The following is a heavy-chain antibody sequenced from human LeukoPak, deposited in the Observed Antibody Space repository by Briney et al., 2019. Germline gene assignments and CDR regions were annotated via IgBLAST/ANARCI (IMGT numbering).Heavy chain of an antibody. CDR3: ARDPGDSSGFDHENWFDP. J-gene: IGHJ5*02. CDR1: GYTFTGYY. CDR2: INPNSGGST. V-gene: IGHV1-46*01. Sequence: EASVKVSCKASGYTFTGYYMHWVRQAPGQGLEWMGWINPNSGGSTSYAQKFQGRVTMTRDTSTSTVYMELSSLRSEDTAVYYCARDPGDSSGFDHENWFDPWGQGTLVTVSS. D-gene: IGHD3-22*01.